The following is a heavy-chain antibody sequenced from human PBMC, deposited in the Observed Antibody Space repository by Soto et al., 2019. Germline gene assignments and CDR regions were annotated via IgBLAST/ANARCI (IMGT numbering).Heavy chain of an antibody. J-gene: IGHJ6*02. CDR2: IYHTGNA. D-gene: IGHD3-10*02. V-gene: IGHV4-39*01. CDR3: ARLRTSHLFGADYYYGMDV. CDR1: GDSISNSRFY. Sequence: PSETLSLTCSVSGDSISNSRFYWAWIRQPPGEGLEWIGSIYHTGNAYYNPSLKSRVTISVDTSKNQFSLKLTSVTAADTAVYYCARLRTSHLFGADYYYGMDVWGQGTTVTVSS.